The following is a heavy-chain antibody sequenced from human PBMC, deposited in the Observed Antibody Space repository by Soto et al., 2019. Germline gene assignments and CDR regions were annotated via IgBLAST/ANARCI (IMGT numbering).Heavy chain of an antibody. CDR1: GFTFSSFW. CDR2: INSDGSST. CDR3: ARRDSSSWVDYYYYGMDV. J-gene: IGHJ6*02. V-gene: IGHV3-74*01. Sequence: GGSLRVSWAASGFTFSSFWMHWVRQAPGKGLVWVSRINSDGSSTSYADSVKGRFTISRDNAKNTLYLQMNSLRAEDTAVYYCARRDSSSWVDYYYYGMDVWGQGTTVTVSS. D-gene: IGHD6-13*01.